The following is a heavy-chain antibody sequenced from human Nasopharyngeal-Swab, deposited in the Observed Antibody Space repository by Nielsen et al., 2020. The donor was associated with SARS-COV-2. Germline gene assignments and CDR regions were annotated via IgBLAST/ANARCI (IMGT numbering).Heavy chain of an antibody. V-gene: IGHV4-39*01. J-gene: IGHJ5*02. CDR2: IYYSGST. CDR1: GGSISSSSYY. CDR3: SRHGLSRITLFGVVIPNNWFDP. Sequence: SETLSLTCTVSGGSISSSSYYWGWIRQPPGKGLEWIGSIYYSGSTYYNPSLKSRVTISVDTSKNQFSLKLSSVTAADTAVYYCSRHGLSRITLFGVVIPNNWFDPWGQGTLVTVSS. D-gene: IGHD3-3*01.